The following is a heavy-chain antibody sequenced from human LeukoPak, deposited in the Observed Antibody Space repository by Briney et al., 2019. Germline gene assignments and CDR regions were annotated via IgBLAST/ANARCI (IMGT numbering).Heavy chain of an antibody. V-gene: IGHV3-9*01. CDR3: AKIAAAGTEDY. CDR1: GFTFDDYA. CDR2: VSWNGGSV. J-gene: IGHJ4*02. D-gene: IGHD6-13*01. Sequence: GGPLRLSCAASGFTFDDYAMHWVRQAPGKGLEWVSGVSWNGGSVDYADSVKGRFTISRDNAKDSLYLQMNSLRAEDTAFYYCAKIAAAGTEDYWGQGTLVTVSS.